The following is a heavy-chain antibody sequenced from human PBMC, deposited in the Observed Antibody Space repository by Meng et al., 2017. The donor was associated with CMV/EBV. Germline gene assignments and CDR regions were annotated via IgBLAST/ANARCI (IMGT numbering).Heavy chain of an antibody. D-gene: IGHD3-22*01. CDR1: GSTFSDYY. CDR3: ARDGYNYYYDSSGPDY. J-gene: IGHJ4*02. Sequence: SGSTFSDYYMSWIRQAPGKGLEWVSYISSSSSYTNYADSVKGRFTISRDNAKNSLYLQMNSLRAEDTAVYYCARDGYNYYYDSSGPDYWGQGTLVTVSS. V-gene: IGHV3-11*06. CDR2: ISSSSSYT.